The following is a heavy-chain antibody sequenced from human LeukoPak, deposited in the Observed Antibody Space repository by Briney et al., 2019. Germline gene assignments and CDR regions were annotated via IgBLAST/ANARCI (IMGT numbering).Heavy chain of an antibody. CDR3: ARGIYGVYYFDY. Sequence: KASETLSLTCAVYGGSLSGYYWSWIRQPPGKGLKWIGEINHSGATNYNPSLKSRVTIAVGTSKNQFSLRLSSVTAADTAMYYCARGIYGVYYFDYWGQGALVTVSS. V-gene: IGHV4-34*01. CDR1: GGSLSGYY. CDR2: INHSGAT. D-gene: IGHD4-17*01. J-gene: IGHJ4*02.